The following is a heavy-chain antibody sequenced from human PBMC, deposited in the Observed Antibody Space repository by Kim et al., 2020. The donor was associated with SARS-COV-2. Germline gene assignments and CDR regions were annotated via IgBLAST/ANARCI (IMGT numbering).Heavy chain of an antibody. J-gene: IGHJ6*02. CDR1: GGTFSSYA. D-gene: IGHD3-22*01. V-gene: IGHV1-69*13. CDR3: ARGNSSYYDSSGYPRLGYGMDV. Sequence: SVKVSCKASGGTFSSYAISWVRQAPGQGLEWMGGIIPIFGTANYAQKFQGRVTITADESTSTAYMELSSLRSEDTAVYYCARGNSSYYDSSGYPRLGYGMDVWGQGTTVTVSS. CDR2: IIPIFGTA.